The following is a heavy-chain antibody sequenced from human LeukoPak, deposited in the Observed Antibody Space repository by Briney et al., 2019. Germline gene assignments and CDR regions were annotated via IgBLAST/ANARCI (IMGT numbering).Heavy chain of an antibody. CDR2: IYASGNI. V-gene: IGHV4-4*07. J-gene: IGHJ4*02. CDR3: ARDLGGYNYGYSFDY. CDR1: GVSLSGYY. D-gene: IGHD5-18*01. Sequence: SETLSLTCTVSGVSLSGYYWNWNRQPAGKGLEWIGRIYASGNINYNPSLKSRVTMSVDTSKNQFSLKLFSVTAADTAVYYCARDLGGYNYGYSFDYWGQGTLVTVSS.